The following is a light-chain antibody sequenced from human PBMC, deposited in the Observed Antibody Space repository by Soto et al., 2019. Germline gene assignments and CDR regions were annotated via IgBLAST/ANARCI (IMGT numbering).Light chain of an antibody. Sequence: IVMTQSPATLPASPGDRATLSCMATQRVSTNLAWYQQKPGQAPRLLIYAASSRATGVPARFSGSGSGTEFTLTISSLQSEDFAHYYCQQYNNWPDTFGHGTRL. CDR2: AAS. J-gene: IGKJ2*01. CDR1: QRVSTN. CDR3: QQYNNWPDT. V-gene: IGKV3-15*01.